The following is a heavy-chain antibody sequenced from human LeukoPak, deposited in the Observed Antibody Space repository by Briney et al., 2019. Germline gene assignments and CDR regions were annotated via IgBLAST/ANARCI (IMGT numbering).Heavy chain of an antibody. CDR2: INHSGST. CDR1: GGSFSGYY. V-gene: IGHV4-34*01. J-gene: IGHJ4*02. Sequence: PSETLSLTCAVYGGSFSGYYWSWIRQPPGKGLEWIGEINHSGSTNYNPSLKSRVTISVDTSKNQFSLKLSSVTAADTAVYYCARYSCSGGSCYPIFDYWGQGTLVTVSS. D-gene: IGHD2-15*01. CDR3: ARYSCSGGSCYPIFDY.